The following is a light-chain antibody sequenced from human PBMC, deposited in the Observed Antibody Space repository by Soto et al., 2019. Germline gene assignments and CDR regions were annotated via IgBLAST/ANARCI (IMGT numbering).Light chain of an antibody. CDR1: QSFSSRN. J-gene: IGKJ2*01. CDR3: LRYGDSPPAYT. CDR2: GSS. Sequence: EIVFTQSPGTVSLSPGERATLSCRASQSFSSRNLAWYRQKPGQAPRLLIFGSSNSATSIPERLSGSGSGTDFTLTISRLEPEDCAVYYCLRYGDSPPAYTFGQVTKMEIK. V-gene: IGKV3-20*01.